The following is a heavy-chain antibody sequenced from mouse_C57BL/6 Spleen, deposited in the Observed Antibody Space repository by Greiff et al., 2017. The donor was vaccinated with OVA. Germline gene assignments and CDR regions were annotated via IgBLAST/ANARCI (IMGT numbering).Heavy chain of an antibody. CDR2: ISYDGSN. Sequence: EVKLEESGPGLVKPSQSLSLTCSVTGYSITSGYYWNWIRQFPGNKLEWMGYISYDGSNNYNPSLKNRISITRDTSKNQFFLKLNSVTTEDTATYYCARGAYSNYVGFDYWGQGTTLTVSS. V-gene: IGHV3-6*01. J-gene: IGHJ2*01. CDR1: GYSITSGYY. D-gene: IGHD2-5*01. CDR3: ARGAYSNYVGFDY.